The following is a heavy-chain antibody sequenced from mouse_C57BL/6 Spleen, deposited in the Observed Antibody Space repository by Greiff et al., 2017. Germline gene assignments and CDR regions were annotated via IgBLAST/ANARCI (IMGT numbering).Heavy chain of an antibody. CDR3: TRDNWDQWYFDV. V-gene: IGHV5-9-1*02. CDR1: GFTFSSYA. Sequence: EVQLVESGEGLVKPGGSLKLSCAASGFTFSSYAMSWVRQTPEKRLEWVAYISSGGDYIYYADTVKGRFTISRDNARNTLYLQMSSLKSEDTAMYYCTRDNWDQWYFDVWGTGTTVTVSS. CDR2: ISSGGDYI. J-gene: IGHJ1*03. D-gene: IGHD4-1*01.